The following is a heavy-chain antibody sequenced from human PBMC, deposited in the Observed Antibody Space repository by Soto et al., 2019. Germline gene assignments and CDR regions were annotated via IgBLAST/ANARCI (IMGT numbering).Heavy chain of an antibody. J-gene: IGHJ3*02. CDR1: GGSVSSGSYY. Sequence: PSETLSLTCTVSGGSVSSGSYYWSWIRQPPGKGLEWIGYIYYSGSTNYNPSLKSRVTISVDTSKNQFSLKLSSVTAADTAVYYCAGFGGDAFDIWGQGTMVTVSS. CDR3: AGFGGDAFDI. V-gene: IGHV4-61*01. D-gene: IGHD3-10*01. CDR2: IYYSGST.